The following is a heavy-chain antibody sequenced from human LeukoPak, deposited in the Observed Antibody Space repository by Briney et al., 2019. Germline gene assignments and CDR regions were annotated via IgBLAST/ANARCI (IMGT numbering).Heavy chain of an antibody. CDR2: ISSSSSYI. D-gene: IGHD6-13*01. Sequence: GGSLRLSCAAAGFTFSSYSMNWVRQAPGKGLEWVSSISSSSSYIYYADSVEGRFTISRDNAKNSLYLQMNSLRAEDTAVYYCARTDGSSWYPGFDPWGQGTLVTVSS. J-gene: IGHJ5*02. CDR1: GFTFSSYS. CDR3: ARTDGSSWYPGFDP. V-gene: IGHV3-21*01.